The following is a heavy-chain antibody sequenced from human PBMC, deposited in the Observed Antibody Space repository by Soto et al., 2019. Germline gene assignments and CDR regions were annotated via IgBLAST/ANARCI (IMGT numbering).Heavy chain of an antibody. CDR1: GFTFSSYG. CDR3: ARASDFWSGYPYYYYGMDV. J-gene: IGHJ6*02. CDR2: IWYDGSNK. Sequence: PGGSLRLSCAASGFTFSSYGMHWVRQAPGKGLEWVAVIWYDGSNKYYADSVKGRFTISRDNSKNTLYLQMNSLRAEDTAVYYCARASDFWSGYPYYYYGMDVWGQGTTVTVSS. V-gene: IGHV3-33*01. D-gene: IGHD3-3*01.